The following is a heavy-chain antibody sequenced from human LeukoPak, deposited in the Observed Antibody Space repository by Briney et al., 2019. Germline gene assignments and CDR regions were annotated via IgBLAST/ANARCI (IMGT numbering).Heavy chain of an antibody. CDR1: GGSISSGGYS. CDR3: ARARGSGGMIAFDI. J-gene: IGHJ3*02. V-gene: IGHV4-30-2*01. D-gene: IGHD3-10*01. Sequence: SQTLSLTCAVSGGSISSGGYSWSWIRQPPGKGLEWIGYIYHSGSTYYNPSLKSRVTISVDRSKNQFSLKLSSVTAADTAVYYCARARGSGGMIAFDIWGQGTMVTVSS. CDR2: IYHSGST.